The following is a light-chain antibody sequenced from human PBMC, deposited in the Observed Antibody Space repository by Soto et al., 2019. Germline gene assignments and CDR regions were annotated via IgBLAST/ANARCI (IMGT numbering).Light chain of an antibody. CDR2: DVT. V-gene: IGLV2-14*03. Sequence: QSLLTPPSSVAGSSGEWLPISLYGNPSDVGRYNYVSWYQQYPGRAPKLIIFDVTNRPSGVSPRFSGSKSGNTASLTISGLQAADEADYYCNSYTGTSARYAFGTGTKVTVL. CDR3: NSYTGTSARYA. CDR1: PSDVGRYNY. J-gene: IGLJ1*01.